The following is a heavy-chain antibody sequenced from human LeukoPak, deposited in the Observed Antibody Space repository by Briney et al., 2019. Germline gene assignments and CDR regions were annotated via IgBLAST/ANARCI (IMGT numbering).Heavy chain of an antibody. CDR3: ARAETTVTIFDY. CDR2: INHSGST. J-gene: IGHJ4*02. CDR1: GGSFSGYY. D-gene: IGHD4-17*01. V-gene: IGHV4-34*01. Sequence: SETLSLTCAVYGGSFSGYYWSWIRQPPGKGLEWIGEINHSGSTNYNPSLKSRVTISVDTSKNQFSLKLSSVPAADTAVYYCARAETTVTIFDYWGQGTLVTVSS.